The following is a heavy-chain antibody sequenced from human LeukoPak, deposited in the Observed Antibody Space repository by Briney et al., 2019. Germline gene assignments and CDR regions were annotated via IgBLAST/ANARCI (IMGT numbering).Heavy chain of an antibody. CDR2: IKQDGSEK. V-gene: IGHV3-7*01. CDR3: ARDPLMISHTGPACVFQH. J-gene: IGHJ1*01. D-gene: IGHD3-16*01. CDR1: GFTFSSYW. Sequence: GGSLRLSCAASGFTFSSYWMSWVRQAPGKGLEWVANIKQDGSEKYYVDSVKGRFTISRDNAKNSLYLQMNSLRAEDTAVCYCARDPLMISHTGPACVFQHWGQGTLVTVSS.